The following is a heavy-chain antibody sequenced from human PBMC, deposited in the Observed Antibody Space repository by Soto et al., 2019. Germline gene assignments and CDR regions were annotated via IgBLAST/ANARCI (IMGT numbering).Heavy chain of an antibody. J-gene: IGHJ4*02. CDR2: IYYSGST. CDR3: ASLLLRGYSGYDPMAPFDY. Sequence: QVQLQESGPGLVKPSQTLSLTCTVSGGSISSGGYYWSWIRQHPGKGLEWIGYIYYSGSTYYNPSIMSRVTISVDTSKNQFSLKLSSVTAADTAVYYCASLLLRGYSGYDPMAPFDYWGQGTLVTVSS. D-gene: IGHD5-12*01. CDR1: GGSISSGGYY. V-gene: IGHV4-31*03.